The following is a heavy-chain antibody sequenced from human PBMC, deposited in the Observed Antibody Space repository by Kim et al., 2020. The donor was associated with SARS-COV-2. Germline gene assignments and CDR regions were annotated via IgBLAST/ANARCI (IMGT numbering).Heavy chain of an antibody. CDR1: GFTFSSYA. V-gene: IGHV3-23*01. Sequence: GGSLRLSCAASGFTFSSYAMSWVRQASGKGLEWVSGISGSGGTTYYADSVKGRFTISRDNSKNTLYMQINSLRAEDTAVYYCAKDRVGSGWNGDFDYWGQGSLVTVSS. D-gene: IGHD6-19*01. CDR3: AKDRVGSGWNGDFDY. CDR2: ISGSGGTT. J-gene: IGHJ4*02.